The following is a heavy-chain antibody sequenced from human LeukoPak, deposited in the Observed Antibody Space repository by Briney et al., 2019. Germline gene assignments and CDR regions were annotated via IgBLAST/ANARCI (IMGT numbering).Heavy chain of an antibody. CDR2: ISSSSSYI. Sequence: PGGSLRLSCAASGFTFSSYSMNWVRQAPGKGLEWVSSISSSSSYIYYADSVKGRFTISRDNAKNSLYLQMNSLRAEDTAVYYCARDLGTNYYDSSGYCDYWGQGTLVTVSS. V-gene: IGHV3-21*01. CDR1: GFTFSSYS. CDR3: ARDLGTNYYDSSGYCDY. D-gene: IGHD3-22*01. J-gene: IGHJ4*02.